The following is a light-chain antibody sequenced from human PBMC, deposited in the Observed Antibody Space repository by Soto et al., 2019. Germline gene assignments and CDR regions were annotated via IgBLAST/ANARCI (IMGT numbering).Light chain of an antibody. CDR2: EGS. CDR1: SSDVGSYNL. V-gene: IGLV2-23*01. J-gene: IGLJ3*02. CDR3: CSYAGSTV. Sequence: QSALTQPASVSGSPGQSITISCTGTSSDVGSYNLVSWYQQHPGKAPKLMIYEGSKRPSGVSNRFSGSKSGNTASLTLSGLQAEDEADYYCCSYAGSTVFGGGTKLTVL.